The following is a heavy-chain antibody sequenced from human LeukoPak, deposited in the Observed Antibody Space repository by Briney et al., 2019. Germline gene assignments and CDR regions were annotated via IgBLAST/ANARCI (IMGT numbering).Heavy chain of an antibody. CDR2: IYTSGST. Sequence: SQTLSLTCTVSGGSISSGSYYWSWIRQPAGKGLEWIGRIYTSGSTNYNPSLKSRVTISVDTSKNQFSLKLSSVTAADTAVYYCARDAAYGSGSHNWFDPWGQGTLVTVSS. D-gene: IGHD3-10*01. J-gene: IGHJ5*02. CDR1: GGSISSGSYY. V-gene: IGHV4-61*02. CDR3: ARDAAYGSGSHNWFDP.